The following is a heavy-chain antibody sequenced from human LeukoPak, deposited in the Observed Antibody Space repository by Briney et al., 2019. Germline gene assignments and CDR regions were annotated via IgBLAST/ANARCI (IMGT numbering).Heavy chain of an antibody. V-gene: IGHV1-8*01. CDR2: MNPNSGNT. D-gene: IGHD2-15*01. Sequence: ASVKVSCKASGYTFTSYDINWVRQATGQGLEWMGWMNPNSGNTGYAQKFQGRVTMTRDTSTTTVYMQLSSLRSEDTAVYYCAREVVVAETFFDYWGQGTLVTVSS. CDR3: AREVVVAETFFDY. J-gene: IGHJ4*02. CDR1: GYTFTSYD.